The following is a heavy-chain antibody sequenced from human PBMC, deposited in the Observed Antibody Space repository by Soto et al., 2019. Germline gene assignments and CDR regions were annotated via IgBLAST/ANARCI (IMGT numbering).Heavy chain of an antibody. D-gene: IGHD4-4*01. CDR3: ARETSHRASPHDYSNYFDY. CDR2: IWYDGSNK. J-gene: IGHJ4*02. CDR1: GFTFSSYG. V-gene: IGHV3-33*01. Sequence: GGSLRLSCAASGFTFSSYGMHWVHQAPGKGLEWVAVIWYDGSNKYYADSVKGRFTISRDNSKNTLYLQMNSLRAEDTAVYYCARETSHRASPHDYSNYFDYWGQGTLVTVSS.